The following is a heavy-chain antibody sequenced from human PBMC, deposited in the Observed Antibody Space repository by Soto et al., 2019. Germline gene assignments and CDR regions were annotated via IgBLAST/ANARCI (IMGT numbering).Heavy chain of an antibody. D-gene: IGHD3-22*01. J-gene: IGHJ4*02. CDR1: GGSISTYY. CDR3: ARDQGGYYPFDY. CDR2: IYYSGST. Sequence: SETLSLTCTVSGGSISTYYWNWIRQPLGKGLEWIGYIYYSGSTNYNPSLKSRVTISVDTSKNQFSLKLSSVTAADTAVYYCARDQGGYYPFDYWGQGTLVTVSS. V-gene: IGHV4-59*12.